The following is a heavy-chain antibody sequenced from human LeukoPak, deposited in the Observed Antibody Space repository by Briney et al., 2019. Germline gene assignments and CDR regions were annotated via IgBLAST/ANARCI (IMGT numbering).Heavy chain of an antibody. CDR3: ARVGYGDYGADY. CDR1: GGSISSGGYS. J-gene: IGHJ4*02. CDR2: IYHSGST. D-gene: IGHD4-17*01. Sequence: SQTLSLTCAVSGGSISSGGYSWSWIRQPPGKGLEWIGYIYHSGSTYYNPTLKSRVTISVDRSKNQFSLKLSSVTAADTAVYYCARVGYGDYGADYWGQGTLVTVSS. V-gene: IGHV4-30-2*01.